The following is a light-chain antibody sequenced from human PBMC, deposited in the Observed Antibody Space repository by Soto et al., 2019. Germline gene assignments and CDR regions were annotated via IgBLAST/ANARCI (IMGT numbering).Light chain of an antibody. Sequence: DIQLTQSPSLLSAAVGDRVSITCRASQDVNNHLAWYQQTPGRAPKLLISYVSTLQSGVPSRFSGSGSGTAFTLPISSLQPADFATYYCQEIDSYPPTFGQGTRLEIK. CDR1: QDVNNH. CDR3: QEIDSYPPT. V-gene: IGKV1-9*01. CDR2: YVS. J-gene: IGKJ5*01.